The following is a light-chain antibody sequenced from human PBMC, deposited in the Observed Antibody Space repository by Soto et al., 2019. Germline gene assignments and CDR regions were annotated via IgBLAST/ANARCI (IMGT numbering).Light chain of an antibody. CDR1: SSDVGGYNY. CDR2: EVS. J-gene: IGLJ1*01. Sequence: QSALTQPASVSGSPGQSITISCTGTSSDVGGYNYVSWYQQHPGKAPKLMIYEVSNRPSGVSDRFSGSKSGNTASLTISGLQAEDEGDYFCCSYSTGTTLYVFGSGTKVTVL. CDR3: CSYSTGTTLYV. V-gene: IGLV2-14*01.